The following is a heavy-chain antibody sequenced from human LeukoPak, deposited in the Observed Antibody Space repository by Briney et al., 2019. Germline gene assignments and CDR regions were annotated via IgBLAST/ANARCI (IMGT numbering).Heavy chain of an antibody. V-gene: IGHV1-2*02. CDR3: ARGESSSLGFDY. D-gene: IGHD6-13*01. Sequence: DSLTVSCTASGYTFTGYYMNWVRQAPGQGLEWIGWINPNSGGTTYAQNFQDRDTMISDTSISTAYIELSRLISDDTAVYYCARGESSSLGFDYWGQGTLVTVSS. CDR2: INPNSGGT. J-gene: IGHJ4*02. CDR1: GYTFTGYY.